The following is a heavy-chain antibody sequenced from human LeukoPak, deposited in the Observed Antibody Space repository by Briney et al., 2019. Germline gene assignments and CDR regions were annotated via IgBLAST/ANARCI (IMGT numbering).Heavy chain of an antibody. D-gene: IGHD3-22*01. J-gene: IGHJ4*02. V-gene: IGHV1-2*02. CDR3: ARAGSSYYNDSSGYYGFDY. Sequence: ASVKVSCKASGYTFTGYYMHWVRQAPGQGLEWMGWINPNSGGTNYAQKFQGRVTMTRDTSISTAYMELSRLRSDDTAMYYCARAGSSYYNDSSGYYGFDYWGQGTLVTVSS. CDR2: INPNSGGT. CDR1: GYTFTGYY.